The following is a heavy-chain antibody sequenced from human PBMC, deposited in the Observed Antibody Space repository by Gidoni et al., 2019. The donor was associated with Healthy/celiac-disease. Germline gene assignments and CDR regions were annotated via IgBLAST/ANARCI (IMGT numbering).Heavy chain of an antibody. CDR3: ASEPVAYDILTGYYPKEYIFDY. J-gene: IGHJ4*02. D-gene: IGHD3-9*01. CDR2: INPNSGGT. V-gene: IGHV1-2*02. Sequence: QVQLVQSGAEVKKPGASVKVSCKASGYTFTGYYMHWVRQAPGQGLEWMGWINPNSGGTNYAQKFQGRVTMTRDTSISTAYMELSRLRSDDTAVYYCASEPVAYDILTGYYPKEYIFDYWGQGTLVTVSS. CDR1: GYTFTGYY.